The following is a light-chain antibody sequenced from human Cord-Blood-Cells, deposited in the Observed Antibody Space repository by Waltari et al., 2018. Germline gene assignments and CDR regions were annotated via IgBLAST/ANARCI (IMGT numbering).Light chain of an antibody. CDR3: QQYYSTPLT. J-gene: IGKJ3*01. Sequence: DIVMTQSPDSLSVSLGERATINCKSSQSVLYSSNNKKYLAWYQQKPGKPPKLLIYWASTRESGVPDRFSGSGSGTDFTLTISSLQAEDVAVYYCQQYYSTPLTFGPGTKVDIK. CDR1: QSVLYSSNNKKY. V-gene: IGKV4-1*01. CDR2: WAS.